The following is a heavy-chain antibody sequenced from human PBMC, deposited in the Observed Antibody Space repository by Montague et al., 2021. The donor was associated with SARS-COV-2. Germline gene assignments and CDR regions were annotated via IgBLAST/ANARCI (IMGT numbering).Heavy chain of an antibody. V-gene: IGHV4-39*01. D-gene: IGHD3-10*01. J-gene: IGHJ3*02. CDR2: VHYTGTT. CDR3: ARLRANAGTFDI. Sequence: SETLSLTCTVSGGSITVSRYYWGWIRQPPGKGPEWIGSVHYTGTTSYNASLKSRLTISVDTSENQFSLKLTSVTASDTAVYYCARLRANAGTFDIWGQGTMVTVSS. CDR1: GGSITVSRYY.